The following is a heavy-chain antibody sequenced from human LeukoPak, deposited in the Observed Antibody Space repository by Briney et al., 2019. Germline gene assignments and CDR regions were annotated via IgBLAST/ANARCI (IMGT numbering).Heavy chain of an antibody. Sequence: ASVKVSCKASGYTFTSYGISWVRQAPGQGLEWMGWISAYNGNTNYAQKLQGRVTMTTDTSTSTAYMELRSLRSDDTAVYYCARDFITMVRGVRPDAFDIWGQGTMVTVSS. CDR1: GYTFTSYG. V-gene: IGHV1-18*01. CDR2: ISAYNGNT. J-gene: IGHJ3*02. CDR3: ARDFITMVRGVRPDAFDI. D-gene: IGHD3-10*01.